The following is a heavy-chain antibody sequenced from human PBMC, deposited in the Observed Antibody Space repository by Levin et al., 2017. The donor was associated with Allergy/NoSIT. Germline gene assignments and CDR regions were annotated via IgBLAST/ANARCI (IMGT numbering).Heavy chain of an antibody. CDR3: VRQGGYCSLGTCYIDY. CDR2: ITDTGGAT. D-gene: IGHD2-15*01. CDR1: GFTFRNYN. Sequence: GESLKISCSASGFTFRNYNIHWVRQAPGKGPEFVSLITDTGGATYYADSVKGRFTISRDNSKDTLYLQMSSLRADDTAVCYCVRQGGYCSLGTCYIDYWGQGTLVTVSS. V-gene: IGHV3-64D*06. J-gene: IGHJ4*02.